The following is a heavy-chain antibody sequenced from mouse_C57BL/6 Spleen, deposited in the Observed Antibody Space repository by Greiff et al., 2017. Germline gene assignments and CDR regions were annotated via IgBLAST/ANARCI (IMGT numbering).Heavy chain of an antibody. J-gene: IGHJ2*01. V-gene: IGHV1-72*01. Sequence: QVQLQQPGAELVKPGASVKLSCKASGYTFTSYWTDWVKQRHGRGLEWIGRSDPNSGGNKYNEKLKSKATLTVDKPPSTAYMQLRSLTSEESAVYNCARERSNYDFVYWGEGTNLAVSS. CDR1: GYTFTSYW. CDR2: SDPNSGGN. D-gene: IGHD2-5*01. CDR3: ARERSNYDFVY.